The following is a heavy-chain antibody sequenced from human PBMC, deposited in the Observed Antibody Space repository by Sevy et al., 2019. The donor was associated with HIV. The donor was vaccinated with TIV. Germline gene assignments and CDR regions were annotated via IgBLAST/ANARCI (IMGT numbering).Heavy chain of an antibody. CDR1: GFTFSPYS. CDR2: ISGTGNTI. J-gene: IGHJ4*02. D-gene: IGHD3-22*01. Sequence: GGSLRLSCTASGFTFSPYSMNWIRQAPGKGLEWLSYISGTGNTIYYAGSVKGRFTISRDNAKNSLYLQMTSLRAEDTAVYYCARVPLYSDSHINDYWGQGTLVTVSS. V-gene: IGHV3-48*04. CDR3: ARVPLYSDSHINDY.